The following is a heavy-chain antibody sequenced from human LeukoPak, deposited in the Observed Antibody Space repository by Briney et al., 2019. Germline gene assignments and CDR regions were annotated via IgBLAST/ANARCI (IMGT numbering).Heavy chain of an antibody. CDR3: ARDTAGGYYYDSSGYYYAPDYFDY. D-gene: IGHD3-22*01. V-gene: IGHV3-11*01. Sequence: PGGSLRLSCAASGFTFSDYYMSWIRQAPGKGLEWVSYISSSGSTIYYADSVKGRFTISRDNAKNSLYLQMNSLRAEDTAVYYCARDTAGGYYYDSSGYYYAPDYFDYWGQGTLVTVSS. J-gene: IGHJ4*02. CDR2: ISSSGSTI. CDR1: GFTFSDYY.